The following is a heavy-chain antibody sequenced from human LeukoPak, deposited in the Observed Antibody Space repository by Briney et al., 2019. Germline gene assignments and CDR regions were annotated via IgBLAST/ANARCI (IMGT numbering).Heavy chain of an antibody. J-gene: IGHJ4*02. CDR3: ARLSGYSSGHYYSDY. CDR1: GGSISSGGYS. D-gene: IGHD3-22*01. CDR2: IYYRGST. Sequence: NPSQTLSLTCAVSGGSISSGGYSWSWIRQPPGKGLEWIGYIYYRGSTNYNPSLKSRVTISVDTSKNQFSLKLSSVTAADTAVYYCARLSGYSSGHYYSDYWGQGTLVTVSS. V-gene: IGHV4-30-2*02.